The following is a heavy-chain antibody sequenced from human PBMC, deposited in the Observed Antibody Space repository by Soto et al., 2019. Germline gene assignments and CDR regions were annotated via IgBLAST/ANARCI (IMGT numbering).Heavy chain of an antibody. J-gene: IGHJ6*02. CDR3: ARDSLSGRYGMDG. CDR1: GGSISGYY. CDR2: VHYSGAT. V-gene: IGHV4-59*01. D-gene: IGHD3-9*01. Sequence: QVQLQESGPGLAKPSETLSLTCGVSGGSISGYYWIWIRQPPGKRLDGIGYVHYSGATNYNPSFQRRVTISADASNSQLSGKLRSGTAADTAVYYCARDSLSGRYGMDGWGQGTAVTVSS.